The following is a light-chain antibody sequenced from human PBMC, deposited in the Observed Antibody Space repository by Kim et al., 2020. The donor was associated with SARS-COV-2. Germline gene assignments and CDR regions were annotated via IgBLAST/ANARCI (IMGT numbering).Light chain of an antibody. V-gene: IGKV2-28*01. J-gene: IGKJ4*01. CDR1: QSLLHQTGYNF. Sequence: PASISCTSSQSLLHQTGYNFLDWYLQKPGQSPQLLIYVGSKRASGVPDRFSGSGSGTDFTLKISSVEAEDVGMYYCKQALLNPLAFGGGTKVDIK. CDR3: KQALLNPLA. CDR2: VGS.